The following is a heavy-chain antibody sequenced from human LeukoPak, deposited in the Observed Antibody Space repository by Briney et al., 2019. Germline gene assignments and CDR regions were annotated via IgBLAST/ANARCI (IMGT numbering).Heavy chain of an antibody. CDR1: GFTFSSYW. CDR2: IKQDGSEK. D-gene: IGHD4-17*01. J-gene: IGHJ4*02. CDR3: AKDSSHGDYGLLFDY. V-gene: IGHV3-7*01. Sequence: GGSLRLSCAASGFTFSSYWMSWVRQAPGKGLEWVANIKQDGSEKYYVDSVKGRFTISRDKSKNTLYLQMNSLRAEDTAVYYCAKDSSHGDYGLLFDYWGQGTLVTVSS.